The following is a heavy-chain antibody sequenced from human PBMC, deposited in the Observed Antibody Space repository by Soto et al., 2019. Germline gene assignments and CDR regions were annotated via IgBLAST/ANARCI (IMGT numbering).Heavy chain of an antibody. V-gene: IGHV4-59*11. CDR2: LYYTGST. D-gene: IGHD4-17*01. CDR3: ARVGATVTSQALGFDH. Sequence: KASETLSLTCTVSGGSISSHYWSWVRQPPGKGLEWIGYLYYTGSTNYNASLKSQVTMSLDTSKNQFSLMLTSVTAADTAVYYCARVGATVTSQALGFDHWGQGILVTSPQ. CDR1: GGSISSHY. J-gene: IGHJ4*02.